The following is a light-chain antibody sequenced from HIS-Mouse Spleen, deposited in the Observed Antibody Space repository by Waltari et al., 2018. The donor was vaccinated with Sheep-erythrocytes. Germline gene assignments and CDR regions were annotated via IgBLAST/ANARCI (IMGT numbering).Light chain of an antibody. Sequence: QSALTQPRSVSGSPGQSVTISCTGTSIDVGCYNSFSWYQHNPGKAPKLMFYDVSKRPSGVPDRFSGSKSGNTASLTISGLQAEDEADYYCCSYAGSYNHVFATGTKVTVL. CDR2: DVS. J-gene: IGLJ1*01. V-gene: IGLV2-11*01. CDR1: SIDVGCYNS. CDR3: CSYAGSYNHV.